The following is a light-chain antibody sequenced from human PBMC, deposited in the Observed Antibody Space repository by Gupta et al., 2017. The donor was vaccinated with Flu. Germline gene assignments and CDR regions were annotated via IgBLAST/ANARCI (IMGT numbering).Light chain of an antibody. CDR2: AAS. V-gene: IGKV1-39*01. J-gene: IGKJ1*01. CDR3: HQGYSTPQT. CDR1: QSVSNF. Sequence: PSSLSASVGDRVTITCRASQSVSNFLNWYQQKPGRAPTLLIYAASTLQGGVPSRFSGSGSGTDFTLTINSLQPDDFATYYCHQGYSTPQTFGRGTTVDIK.